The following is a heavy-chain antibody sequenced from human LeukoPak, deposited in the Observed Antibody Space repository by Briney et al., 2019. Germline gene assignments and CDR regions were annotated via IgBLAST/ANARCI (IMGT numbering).Heavy chain of an antibody. CDR3: AKHRRSTLVTAYFDP. V-gene: IGHV3-23*01. CDR2: ISGSGGST. D-gene: IGHD2-21*01. J-gene: IGHJ5*02. Sequence: GGSLRLSCVASGLTFSSYAMSWVRQAPGMGLEWVSGISGSGGSTYYADSVKGRYTISRDNSKNTLYLQLNSLRVDDAAIYYCAKHRRSTLVTAYFDPWGQGTLVTVSS. CDR1: GLTFSSYA.